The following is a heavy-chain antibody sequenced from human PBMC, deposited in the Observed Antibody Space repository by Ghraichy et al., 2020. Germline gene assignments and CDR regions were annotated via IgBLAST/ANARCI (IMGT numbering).Heavy chain of an antibody. CDR2: VYHSGST. CDR3: ARRAVTTFADYFDY. J-gene: IGHJ4*02. D-gene: IGHD4-17*01. V-gene: IGHV4-4*02. CDR1: GGSISNSNW. Sequence: SETLSLTCAVSGGSISNSNWWSWVRQPPGKGLEWIGEVYHSGSTNYNPSLKSRVTISVDRSKNQFSLKLSSVTAADTAVYYCARRAVTTFADYFDYWGQGTLLTLSS.